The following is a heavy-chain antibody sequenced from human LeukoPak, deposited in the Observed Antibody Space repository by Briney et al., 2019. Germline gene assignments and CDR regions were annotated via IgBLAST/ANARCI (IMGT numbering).Heavy chain of an antibody. Sequence: ASVKVSCKVSGYTLTELSMHWVRQAPGKGLEWMGGFDPEDGETIYAQKFQGRVTMTEDTSTDTAYMELSSLRSEDTAVYYCATDRAKEGWHAFDIWGQGTMVTVSS. D-gene: IGHD5-24*01. J-gene: IGHJ3*02. CDR1: GYTLTELS. V-gene: IGHV1-24*01. CDR2: FDPEDGET. CDR3: ATDRAKEGWHAFDI.